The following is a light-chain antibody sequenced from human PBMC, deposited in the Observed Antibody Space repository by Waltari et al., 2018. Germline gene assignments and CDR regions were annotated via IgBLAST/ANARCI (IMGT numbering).Light chain of an antibody. J-gene: IGKJ3*01. V-gene: IGKV3-20*01. CDR2: GSL. Sequence: EIVLTQSPGALSLSPGESVTLSCRASQRVDRTYLAWYQQTPGQAPRLVIYGSLSRATGVPDRFSGSGSGTDFTLTINRLEPEDFGVYYCQQYSSSPLTFGPGTTVDIK. CDR3: QQYSSSPLT. CDR1: QRVDRTY.